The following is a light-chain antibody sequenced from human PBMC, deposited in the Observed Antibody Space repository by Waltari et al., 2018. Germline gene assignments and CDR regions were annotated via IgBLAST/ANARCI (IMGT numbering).Light chain of an antibody. CDR1: QTISGSW. CDR3: QQYDGSSVT. CDR2: GAS. V-gene: IGKV3-20*01. Sequence: EIVLTQSPATLSLSPGERATLSCRASQTISGSWLTWYQQKPGQAPRLVIYGASIRATAIPDRFSGSGSGTDFTLTISRLEPEDFAVYYCQQYDGSSVTFGGGTKVEIK. J-gene: IGKJ4*01.